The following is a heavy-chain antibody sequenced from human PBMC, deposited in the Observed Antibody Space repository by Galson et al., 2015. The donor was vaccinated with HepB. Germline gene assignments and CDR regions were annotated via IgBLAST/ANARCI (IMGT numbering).Heavy chain of an antibody. D-gene: IGHD6-19*01. CDR2: TYYRSKWYN. Sequence: GDSVSSNSAAWNWIRQSPSRGLEWLGRTYYRSKWYNDYAVSVKSRITINPDTSKNQFSLQLNSVTPEDTAVYYCARDNLVAVAGTGSDYGMDVWGQGTTVTVSS. J-gene: IGHJ6*02. V-gene: IGHV6-1*01. CDR1: GDSVSSNSAA. CDR3: ARDNLVAVAGTGSDYGMDV.